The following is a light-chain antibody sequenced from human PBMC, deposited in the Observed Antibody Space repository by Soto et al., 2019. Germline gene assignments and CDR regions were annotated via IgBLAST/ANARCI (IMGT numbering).Light chain of an antibody. CDR1: QSIDNNH. CDR3: EYYGTSIN. J-gene: IGKJ4*01. Sequence: EIVFTHSPCTRSLSPGERVTLSFMASQSIDNNHLAWYQQKPGQAPRLLIHGTSNRATGIPDRFSGSGSGKDFTLTFSRLEPEDFAVYYCEYYGTSINFGGGTKVDIK. V-gene: IGKV3-20*01. CDR2: GTS.